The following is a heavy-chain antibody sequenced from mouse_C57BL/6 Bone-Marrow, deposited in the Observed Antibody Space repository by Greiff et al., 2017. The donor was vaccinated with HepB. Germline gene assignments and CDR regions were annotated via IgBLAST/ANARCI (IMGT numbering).Heavy chain of an antibody. CDR2: IHPNSGST. D-gene: IGHD1-1*01. CDR3: ARRIPHYYGSSPDAMDY. V-gene: IGHV1-64*01. CDR1: GYTFTSYW. J-gene: IGHJ4*01. Sequence: QVQLKQPGAELVKPGASVKLSCKASGYTFTSYWMHWVKQRPGQGLEWIGMIHPNSGSTNYNEKFKSKATLTVDKSSSTAYMQLSSLPSEDSAVYYCARRIPHYYGSSPDAMDYWGQGTSVTVSS.